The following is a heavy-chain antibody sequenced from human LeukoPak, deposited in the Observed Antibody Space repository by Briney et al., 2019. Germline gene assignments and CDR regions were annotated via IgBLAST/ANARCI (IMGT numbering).Heavy chain of an antibody. D-gene: IGHD4-17*01. CDR1: GFTFSSYG. CDR2: IRYDGSNK. J-gene: IGHJ4*02. V-gene: IGHV3-30*02. CDR3: AKDPMTTVTPYLDY. Sequence: GGSLRLSCAASGFTFSSYGMHWVRQAPGKGLEWGAFIRYDGSNKYYADSVEGRFTISRDNSKNTLYLQMNSLRAEDTAVYYCAKDPMTTVTPYLDYWGQGTLVTVSS.